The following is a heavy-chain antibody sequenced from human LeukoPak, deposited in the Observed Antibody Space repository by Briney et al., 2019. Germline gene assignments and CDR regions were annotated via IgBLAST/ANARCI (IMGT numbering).Heavy chain of an antibody. CDR1: GGSISSSSYY. CDR2: IYYSGST. D-gene: IGHD5-18*01. Sequence: SETLSLTCTVSGGSISSSSYYWGWIRQPPGKGLEWIGSIYYSGSTYYNPSLKSRATISVDTSKNQFSLKLSSVTAADTAVYYCARVDTAMGLGGDYYYYMDVWGKGTTVTVSS. J-gene: IGHJ6*03. CDR3: ARVDTAMGLGGDYYYYMDV. V-gene: IGHV4-39*07.